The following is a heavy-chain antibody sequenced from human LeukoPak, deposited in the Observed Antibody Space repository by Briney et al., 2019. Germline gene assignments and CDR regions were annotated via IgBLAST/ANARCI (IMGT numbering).Heavy chain of an antibody. D-gene: IGHD2/OR15-2a*01. V-gene: IGHV1-18*01. Sequence: ASVKVSCKASGYTFTSYGISWVRQAPGQGLEWMGWISAYNGNTNYAQKLQGRVTMTTDTSTSTAYMELRNLRSDDTAVYYCARSRYGNINTNYYMDVWGKGTSVTVSS. J-gene: IGHJ6*03. CDR3: ARSRYGNINTNYYMDV. CDR1: GYTFTSYG. CDR2: ISAYNGNT.